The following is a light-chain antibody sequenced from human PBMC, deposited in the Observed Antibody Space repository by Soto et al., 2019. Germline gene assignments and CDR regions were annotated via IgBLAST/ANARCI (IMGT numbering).Light chain of an antibody. CDR1: SSDVGTYDL. Sequence: QSALTQPASVSGSPGQSITISCTGTSSDVGTYDLVSWYQQHPGKAPKLMICEGSRRPSGVSNRFSGSKSGNTASLTISGLQAEDEADYYCCSYAGSITVGFGGGTKLTVL. CDR3: CSYAGSITVG. J-gene: IGLJ2*01. CDR2: EGS. V-gene: IGLV2-23*01.